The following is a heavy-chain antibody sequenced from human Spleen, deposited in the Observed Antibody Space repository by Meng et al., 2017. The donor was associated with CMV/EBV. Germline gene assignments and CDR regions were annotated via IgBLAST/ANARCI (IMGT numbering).Heavy chain of an antibody. CDR2: IRSGASGGTT. CDR3: TRVRIGFDY. J-gene: IGHJ4*02. D-gene: IGHD2-15*01. V-gene: IGHV3-49*04. CDR1: GFTFGDYA. Sequence: GESLKISCTASGFTFGDYAMAWVRQAPGKGLEWIGFIRSGASGGTTESAASVRGRLTISRDDSNSIAYLQMNSLRTEDTAVYFCTRVRIGFDYLGQGTLGTVSS.